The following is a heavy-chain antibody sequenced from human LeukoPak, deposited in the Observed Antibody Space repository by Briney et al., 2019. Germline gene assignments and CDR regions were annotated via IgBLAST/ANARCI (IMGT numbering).Heavy chain of an antibody. CDR1: GGSFSGYY. D-gene: IGHD6-19*01. CDR2: INRSGST. J-gene: IGHJ4*02. Sequence: PSETLSLTCAVYGGSFSGYYWSWIRQPPGKGLEWIGEINRSGSTNYNPSLKSRVTISVDTSKNQFSLKLSSVTAADTAVYYCARGVIGRYSSGWYNVKDYWGQGTLVTVSS. V-gene: IGHV4-34*01. CDR3: ARGVIGRYSSGWYNVKDY.